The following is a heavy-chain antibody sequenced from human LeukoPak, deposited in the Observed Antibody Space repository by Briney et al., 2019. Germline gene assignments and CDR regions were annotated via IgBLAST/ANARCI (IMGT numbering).Heavy chain of an antibody. V-gene: IGHV3-11*04. Sequence: GGSLRLSCAASGFTFSDYYMSWIRQAPGKGLEWVSYISSSGSTIYYADSVKGRFTISRDNAKNSLYLQMNSLRAEDTAVYYCARVTDYGDYEIDYWGQGTLVTVSS. CDR1: GFTFSDYY. CDR2: ISSSGSTI. J-gene: IGHJ4*02. D-gene: IGHD4-17*01. CDR3: ARVTDYGDYEIDY.